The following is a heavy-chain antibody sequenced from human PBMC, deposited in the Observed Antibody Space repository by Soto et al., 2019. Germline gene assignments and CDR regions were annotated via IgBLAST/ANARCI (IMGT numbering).Heavy chain of an antibody. CDR2: VSGNNGAS. CDR1: GYTSADFG. D-gene: IGHD2-2*01. Sequence: ASVKVSCKASGYTSADFGIRWVRQAPGQGLELMWWVSGNNGASNPAPKVQGRITMTLDTSTGVSYMALRSLRSDDTAIYYCVRDQKYFRVNGNWFDSWGQGSLVTVCS. J-gene: IGHJ5*01. CDR3: VRDQKYFRVNGNWFDS. V-gene: IGHV1-18*04.